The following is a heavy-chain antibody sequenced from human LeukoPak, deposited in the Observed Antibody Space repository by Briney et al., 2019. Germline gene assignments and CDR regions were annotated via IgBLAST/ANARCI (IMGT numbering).Heavy chain of an antibody. Sequence: SETLSLTCTVSGGSISVSYWSWIRQSPGKGLEWIAYIYSSGSGITNYNPSLMSLVTISVDTSKSQVPLILTSVTAADTAVYYCARHLGAAGFDYWGQGILVTVSS. CDR3: ARHLGAAGFDY. CDR1: GGSISVSY. D-gene: IGHD6-13*01. J-gene: IGHJ4*02. V-gene: IGHV4-4*09. CDR2: IYSSGSGIT.